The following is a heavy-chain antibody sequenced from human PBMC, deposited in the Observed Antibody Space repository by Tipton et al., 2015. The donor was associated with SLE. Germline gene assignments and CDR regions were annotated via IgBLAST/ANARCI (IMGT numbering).Heavy chain of an antibody. V-gene: IGHV4-59*08. Sequence: TLSLTCTVSGGSISSYYWSWIRQPPGKGLEWIGYIYYSGSTNYNPSLKSRVTISVDTSKNQFSLKLSSVTAADTAVYYCARQSYPGLVVYAHNWFDPWGQGTLVIVSS. CDR1: GGSISSYY. D-gene: IGHD2-8*02. CDR2: IYYSGST. CDR3: ARQSYPGLVVYAHNWFDP. J-gene: IGHJ5*02.